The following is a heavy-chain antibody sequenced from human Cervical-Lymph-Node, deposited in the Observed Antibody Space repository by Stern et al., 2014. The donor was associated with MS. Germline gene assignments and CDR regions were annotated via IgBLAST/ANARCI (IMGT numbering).Heavy chain of an antibody. D-gene: IGHD4-17*01. CDR1: GGTFSTFV. Sequence: QVQLVQSGAEVKKPGSSVKVSCRTSGGTFSTFVINWLRQAPGQGLEWMGGIFPHIGSPTYARQFQGRVTITADESTSTAYMDLSSLRSDDTAVYYCARQAAGNYSGDYMSLDYWGQGTLVTVSS. J-gene: IGHJ4*02. V-gene: IGHV1-69*01. CDR2: IFPHIGSP. CDR3: ARQAAGNYSGDYMSLDY.